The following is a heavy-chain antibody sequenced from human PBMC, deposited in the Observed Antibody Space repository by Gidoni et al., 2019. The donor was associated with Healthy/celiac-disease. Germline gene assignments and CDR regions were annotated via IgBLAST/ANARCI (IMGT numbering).Heavy chain of an antibody. V-gene: IGHV4-34*01. Sequence: QVQLQQWGAGLLKPSETLSLTCAVYGGSFSGSYWSWIRQPPGKGLEWIGEINHSGSPNYNPSLKSRVTISVDTSKNQFSLKLSSVTAADTAVYYCARGFGDIVVVPAAIGGAFDIWGQGTMVTVSS. D-gene: IGHD2-2*02. CDR1: GGSFSGSY. CDR3: ARGFGDIVVVPAAIGGAFDI. J-gene: IGHJ3*02. CDR2: INHSGSP.